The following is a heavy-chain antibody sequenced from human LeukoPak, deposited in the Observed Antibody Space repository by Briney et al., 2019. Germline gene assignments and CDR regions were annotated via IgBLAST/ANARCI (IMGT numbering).Heavy chain of an antibody. CDR2: ISSSSSYI. V-gene: IGHV3-21*01. Sequence: PGGSLRLSCAASGFTFSSYSMNWVRQAPGKGLEWVSSISSSSSYIYYADSVKGRFTISRDNAKNSLYLQMNSLRAEDTAVYYCARALDYYGSGSYYSSLWYYYYMDVWGKGTTVTVSS. CDR1: GFTFSSYS. D-gene: IGHD3-10*01. CDR3: ARALDYYGSGSYYSSLWYYYYMDV. J-gene: IGHJ6*03.